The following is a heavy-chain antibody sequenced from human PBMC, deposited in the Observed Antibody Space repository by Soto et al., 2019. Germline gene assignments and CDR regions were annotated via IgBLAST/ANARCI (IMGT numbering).Heavy chain of an antibody. CDR3: AKGRRVLYYQSVDAFDI. V-gene: IGHV3-23*01. CDR2: ISGSGGST. D-gene: IGHD2-8*01. J-gene: IGHJ3*02. CDR1: GFTFSSYA. Sequence: PGGSLRLSCAASGFTFSSYAMSWVRQAPGKGLEWVSAISGSGGSTYYADSVKGRFTISRDNSKNTLYLQMNSLRAEDTAVYYCAKGRRVLYYQSVDAFDIWGQGTMVTVSS.